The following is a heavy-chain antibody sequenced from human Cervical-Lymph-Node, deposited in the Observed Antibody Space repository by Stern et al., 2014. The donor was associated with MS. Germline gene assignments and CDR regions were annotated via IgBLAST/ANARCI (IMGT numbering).Heavy chain of an antibody. Sequence: QVQLVESGGGVVQPGRSLRLSCAASGFTFSNYGMHWVRQAPGKGLEWMAVIWHDGNKKYYAEPVKGRFTISRDSSKNTLFLQMSSMTAEDTALYYCARGNWNYEGMGYWGQGTLVTVSS. CDR3: ARGNWNYEGMGY. V-gene: IGHV3-33*01. D-gene: IGHD1-7*01. J-gene: IGHJ4*02. CDR2: IWHDGNKK. CDR1: GFTFSNYG.